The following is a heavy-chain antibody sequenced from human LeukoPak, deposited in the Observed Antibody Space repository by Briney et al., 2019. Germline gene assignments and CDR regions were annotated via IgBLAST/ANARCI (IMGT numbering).Heavy chain of an antibody. V-gene: IGHV3-21*01. CDR3: ARGMGGSYYFVDY. CDR1: GFTFSSYS. J-gene: IGHJ4*02. CDR2: ISSSSSYI. Sequence: GGSLRLSCAASGFTFSSYSMNWVRQAPGKGLEWVSSISSSSSYIYYADSVKGRFTISRDNAKNSLYLQMNSLRAEDTAVYYCARGMGGSYYFVDYWGQGTLVTVSS. D-gene: IGHD1-26*01.